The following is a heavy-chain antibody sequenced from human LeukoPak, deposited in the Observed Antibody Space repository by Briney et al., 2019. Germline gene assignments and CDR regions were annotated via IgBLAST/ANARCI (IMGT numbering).Heavy chain of an antibody. V-gene: IGHV1-18*01. CDR2: ISTYNVNT. Sequence: ASVKVSCKASGYTFTSHGISWVRQAPGQGLEWMGWISTYNVNTNYAQKFQGRVTMTTDTSTTTAYMELRSLRSDDTAVYYCARGQGASWDTAMVTDHWGQGTLVTVSS. J-gene: IGHJ4*02. CDR3: ARGQGASWDTAMVTDH. CDR1: GYTFTSHG. D-gene: IGHD5-18*01.